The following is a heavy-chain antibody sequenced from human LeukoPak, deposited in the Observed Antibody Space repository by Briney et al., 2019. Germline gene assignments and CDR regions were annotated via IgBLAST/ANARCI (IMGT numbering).Heavy chain of an antibody. CDR2: IIPIFGTA. V-gene: IGHV1-69*13. J-gene: IGHJ5*02. CDR3: ARADYSPGWFDP. Sequence: SVKVSCKASGYTFTSYDINWVRQATGQGLEWMGGIIPIFGTANYAQKFQGRVTITADESTSTAYMELSSLRSEDTAVYYCARADYSPGWFDPWGQGTLVTVSS. D-gene: IGHD4-11*01. CDR1: GYTFTSYD.